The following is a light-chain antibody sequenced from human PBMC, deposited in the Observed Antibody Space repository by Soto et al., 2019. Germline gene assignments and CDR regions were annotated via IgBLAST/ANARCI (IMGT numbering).Light chain of an antibody. CDR1: SSNIGSNP. J-gene: IGLJ2*01. CDR2: SNN. Sequence: QPVLTQPPSASGTPGQRVTISCSGSSSNIGSNPVNWYQQSPGTAPKLLIYSNNQRPSGVPDRFSGSRSGTSGSLAISGLQSDDESDYYCAAWDNSLNGLVFGGGTKVTVL. CDR3: AAWDNSLNGLV. V-gene: IGLV1-44*01.